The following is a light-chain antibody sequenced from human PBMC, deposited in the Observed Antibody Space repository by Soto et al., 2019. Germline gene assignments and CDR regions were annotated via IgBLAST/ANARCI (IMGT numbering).Light chain of an antibody. CDR3: QQLNSYPGT. CDR1: QSISSY. Sequence: DIQMTRSPSSLSASVGDRVTITCRASQSISSYLNWYQQKPGKAPKLLIFAASTLQSGVPSRFSGSGSGTEFTLSISSLQPEDFATYYCQQLNSYPGTFGQGTKVDIK. CDR2: AAS. J-gene: IGKJ1*01. V-gene: IGKV1-9*01.